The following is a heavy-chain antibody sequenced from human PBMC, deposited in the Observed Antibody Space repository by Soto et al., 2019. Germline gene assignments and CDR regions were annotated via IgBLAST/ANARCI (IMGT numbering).Heavy chain of an antibody. CDR1: GYSFTSYG. V-gene: IGHV1-18*04. D-gene: IGHD3-3*01. Sequence: QIQLVQSGAEVKKPGASVKVSCKSSGYSFTSYGITWVRQAPGQGLEWLGWITADNGNTNYAQKFQGRAAMTTATSTNTAYMELRSLSSDDTAIYSCARVPLEWLPSSGFDYWGQGALVTVSS. CDR2: ITADNGNT. J-gene: IGHJ4*02. CDR3: ARVPLEWLPSSGFDY.